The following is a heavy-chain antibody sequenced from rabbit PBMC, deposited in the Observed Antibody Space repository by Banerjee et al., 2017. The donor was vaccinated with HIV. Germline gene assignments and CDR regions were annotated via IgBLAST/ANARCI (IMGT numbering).Heavy chain of an antibody. D-gene: IGHD4-2*01. J-gene: IGHJ4*01. CDR3: ARDRGAASDYAFNL. Sequence: EESGGGLVQPEGSLTLTCTASGFSFSGSYWICWVRQAPGKGLEWIGSIDSSSGSASYATWAKGRFTISKTSSTTVTLQMTSLTVADTATYFCARDRGAASDYAFNLWGPGTLVTVS. V-gene: IGHV1S45*01. CDR2: IDSSSGSA. CDR1: GFSFSGSYW.